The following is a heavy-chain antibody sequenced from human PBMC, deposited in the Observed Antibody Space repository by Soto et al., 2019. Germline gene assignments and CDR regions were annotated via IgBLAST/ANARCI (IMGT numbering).Heavy chain of an antibody. CDR2: IIPIFGTP. Sequence: SVKVSCKASGVTFSRQDMRWVRQAPGQGLEWMGGIIPIFGTPQYAEKFQDRVTITADESTSTAYMELSSLTSEDTAVYYCATNEGRDGYSFGYWGQGTLVTVSS. CDR3: ATNEGRDGYSFGY. J-gene: IGHJ4*02. V-gene: IGHV1-69*13. D-gene: IGHD5-12*01. CDR1: GVTFSRQD.